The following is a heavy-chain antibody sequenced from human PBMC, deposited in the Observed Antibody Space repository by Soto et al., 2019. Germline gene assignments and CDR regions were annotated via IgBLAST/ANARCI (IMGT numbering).Heavy chain of an antibody. CDR3: ATSYSSGSTLFDY. D-gene: IGHD3-10*01. CDR1: GDTFNFYT. Sequence: QVQLVQSGAEVKKPGSPVRVSCTASGDTFNFYTISWVRQVPGQGPEWMGRIIPMLGMSNYAQKFQGRVMFMADKSSSTVYMNLSGLTSEDPAVYYCATSYSSGSTLFDYWGQGTLVTVSS. J-gene: IGHJ4*02. CDR2: IIPMLGMS. V-gene: IGHV1-69*02.